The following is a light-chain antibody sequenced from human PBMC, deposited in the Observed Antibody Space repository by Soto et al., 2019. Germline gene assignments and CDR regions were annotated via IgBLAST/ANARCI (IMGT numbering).Light chain of an antibody. V-gene: IGKV3-20*01. CDR3: QQYGSSPMYT. CDR2: GAS. J-gene: IGKJ2*01. Sequence: EIVWTQSPGTLSLSPGERATLSCRASQSVSSSYLAWYQQKPGQAPRLLIYGASSRATGIPDRFSGSGSGTDFTITISRLEPEDFAVYYCQQYGSSPMYTFGQGTKLEIK. CDR1: QSVSSSY.